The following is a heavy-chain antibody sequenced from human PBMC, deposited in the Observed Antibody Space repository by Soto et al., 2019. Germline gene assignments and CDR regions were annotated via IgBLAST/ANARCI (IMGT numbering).Heavy chain of an antibody. D-gene: IGHD2-8*01. CDR1: GFTFSRNY. Sequence: PGGSLRLSCATSGFTFSRNYMSWVRQAPGKGLDWVAHIKEDGSEKYYVDSVKGRFTISRDNSKNSLFLQMDSLRAEDMAVYYCARDRCTNGVCYAPTDYSGQGTLVTVSS. CDR2: IKEDGSEK. CDR3: ARDRCTNGVCYAPTDY. J-gene: IGHJ4*02. V-gene: IGHV3-7*01.